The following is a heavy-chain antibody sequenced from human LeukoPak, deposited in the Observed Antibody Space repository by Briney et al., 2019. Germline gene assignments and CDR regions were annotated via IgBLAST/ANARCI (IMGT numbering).Heavy chain of an antibody. CDR3: AKSPHTAGGSWDYFDY. Sequence: GGSLRLSCAASGFTFDDYAMHWVRQAPGKGLEWVSGISWNSGSIGYADSVKGRFTISRDNAKNSLYLQMNGLRAEDTALYHCAKSPHTAGGSWDYFDYWGQGTLVTVSS. V-gene: IGHV3-9*01. CDR1: GFTFDDYA. CDR2: ISWNSGSI. J-gene: IGHJ4*02. D-gene: IGHD6-13*01.